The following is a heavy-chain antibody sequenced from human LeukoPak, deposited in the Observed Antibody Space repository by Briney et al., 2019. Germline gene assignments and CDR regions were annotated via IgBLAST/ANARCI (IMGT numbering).Heavy chain of an antibody. J-gene: IGHJ4*02. CDR2: IKQDGSEK. V-gene: IGHV3-7*01. Sequence: GVSLRLSCVASGFTFSSYWMSWVRQAPGKGLEWVANIKQDGSEKYYVDSVKGRFTISRDNAKNSLYLQMNSLRAEDTAVYYCARDYWSEIVLEPAFDYWGQGTLVTVSS. CDR3: ARDYWSEIVLEPAFDY. CDR1: GFTFSSYW. D-gene: IGHD2-2*01.